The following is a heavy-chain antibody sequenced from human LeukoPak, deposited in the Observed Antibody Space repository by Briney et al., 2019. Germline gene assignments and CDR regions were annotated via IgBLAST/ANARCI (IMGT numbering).Heavy chain of an antibody. CDR2: VHHSGTS. D-gene: IGHD5-12*01. V-gene: IGHV4-59*01. CDR1: GDSIRRYF. J-gene: IGHJ5*02. Sequence: PSGTLSLTCPVSGDSIRRYFWSWIRLSPGKGLEWIGYVHHSGTSRYKPSLESRVTMSLDTSENQFSLTLKSVTAADTALYYCAGAEIDRLRSPGTLYYIDTWGPGTLVTVSS. CDR3: AGAEIDRLRSPGTLYYIDT.